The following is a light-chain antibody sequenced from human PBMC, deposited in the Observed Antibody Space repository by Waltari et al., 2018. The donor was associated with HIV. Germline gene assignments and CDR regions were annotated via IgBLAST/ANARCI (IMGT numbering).Light chain of an antibody. CDR1: SSNIGAGSA. CDR2: GDN. J-gene: IGLJ2*01. Sequence: QSVLTQPPSVSGAPGQRVTISCTGSSSNIGAGSAVHWYRQLPGTAPKLLIYGDNNRPSGVPDRFSGSKSGTSASLAITGLQAEDEANYYCQSYDSSLSGSVVFGGGTKLTVL. V-gene: IGLV1-40*01. CDR3: QSYDSSLSGSVV.